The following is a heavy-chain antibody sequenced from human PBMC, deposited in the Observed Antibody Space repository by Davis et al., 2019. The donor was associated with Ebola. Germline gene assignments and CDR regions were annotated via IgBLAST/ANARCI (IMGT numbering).Heavy chain of an antibody. Sequence: ASVKVSCKASRGTFISYAISWLRQAPGQGLEWMGWISAYNGNTNYALRLQGRVTMTTDTSTSTAYMELRSLRSDDTAVYYCARGMTSMAFDIWGQGTMVTVSS. J-gene: IGHJ3*02. V-gene: IGHV1-18*01. D-gene: IGHD2-21*02. CDR1: RGTFISYA. CDR2: ISAYNGNT. CDR3: ARGMTSMAFDI.